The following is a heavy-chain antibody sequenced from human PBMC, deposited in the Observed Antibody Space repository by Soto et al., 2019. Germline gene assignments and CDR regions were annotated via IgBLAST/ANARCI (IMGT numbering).Heavy chain of an antibody. CDR1: GFAVSDNY. V-gene: IGHV3-53*01. CDR2: IYRGLAT. Sequence: EVQLVESGGGLIQPGGSLRLSCAVSGFAVSDNYMSWVRQAPGKGLEWVSVIYRGLATHYADSVKGRFTISRDDSKNTVYLPMNNLRAEDTAVYYCARDRSDSSRADSFDIWGQGTVVTVSS. J-gene: IGHJ3*02. D-gene: IGHD6-25*01. CDR3: ARDRSDSSRADSFDI.